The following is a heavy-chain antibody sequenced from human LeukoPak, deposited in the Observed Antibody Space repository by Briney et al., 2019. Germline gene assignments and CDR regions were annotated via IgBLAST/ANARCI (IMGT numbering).Heavy chain of an antibody. J-gene: IGHJ4*02. Sequence: SEILSLTCGVSGGSITSTNWWSWVRQPPGQGLEWIGEISLTGRTNYNPSLIGRVIMSLDESRNQLSLTLTSVTAADTAMYYCTRESGPYCPFGHWGQGTLFAVPS. CDR3: TRESGPYCPFGH. CDR2: ISLTGRT. CDR1: GGSITSTNW. V-gene: IGHV4-4*02. D-gene: IGHD1-26*01.